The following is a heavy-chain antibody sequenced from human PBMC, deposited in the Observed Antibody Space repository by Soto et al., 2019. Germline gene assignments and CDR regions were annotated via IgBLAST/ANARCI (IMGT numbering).Heavy chain of an antibody. V-gene: IGHV3-43*01. Sequence: EVQLVESGGVVVQPGGSLRLSCAASGFTFDDYTMHWVRQAPGKGLEWVSLISWDGGSTYYADSVKGRFTISRDNSKNSLYLQMNSLRTEDTALYYCAKDMGGVVAAISPYYGMDVWGQGTTVTVSS. CDR2: ISWDGGST. D-gene: IGHD2-15*01. CDR1: GFTFDDYT. CDR3: AKDMGGVVAAISPYYGMDV. J-gene: IGHJ6*02.